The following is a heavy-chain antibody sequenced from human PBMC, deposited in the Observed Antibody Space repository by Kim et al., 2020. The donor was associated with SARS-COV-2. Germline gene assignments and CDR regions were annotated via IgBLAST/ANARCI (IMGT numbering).Heavy chain of an antibody. CDR3: ARGTRQWLARHYYYYMDV. CDR1: GGSFSGYY. D-gene: IGHD6-19*01. CDR2: INHSGRT. V-gene: IGHV4-34*01. J-gene: IGHJ6*03. Sequence: SETLSLTCAVYGGSFSGYYWSWIRQPPGKGLEWIGEINHSGRTNYNPSLKSRVSISVDTSKNQFSLKLSSVTAADTAVYYCARGTRQWLARHYYYYMDVWGKGTTVTVSS.